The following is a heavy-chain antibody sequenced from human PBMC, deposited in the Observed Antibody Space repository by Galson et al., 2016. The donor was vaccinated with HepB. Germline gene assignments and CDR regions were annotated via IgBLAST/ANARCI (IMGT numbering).Heavy chain of an antibody. D-gene: IGHD5-24*01. CDR2: ISREGYEQ. CDR3: ARDFRWPLGH. V-gene: IGHV3-7*01. J-gene: IGHJ4*02. CDR1: GFTFSNHW. Sequence: SLRLSCAASGFTFSNHWMIWVRQAPGKGLEWVASISREGYEQHYLDSVKGRFTISGDDARDSLHLQMNSLRDEDTAVYYCARDFRWPLGHWGQGTLVTVSS.